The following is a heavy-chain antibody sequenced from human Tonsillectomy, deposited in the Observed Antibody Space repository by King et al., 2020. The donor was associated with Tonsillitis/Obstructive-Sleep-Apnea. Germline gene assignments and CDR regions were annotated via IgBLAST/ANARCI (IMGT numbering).Heavy chain of an antibody. CDR3: ARTGSGSSYTHYYYYMDV. J-gene: IGHJ6*03. CDR2: IYSGGST. CDR1: GFTVSSNY. D-gene: IGHD3-10*01. V-gene: IGHV3-66*01. Sequence: VQLVESGGGLVQPGGSLRLSCAASGFTVSSNYMSWVRQAPGKGLEWVSVIYSGGSTYYADSVKGRFTISRDNSKNTLYLQMNSLRDEDTAVYYCARTGSGSSYTHYYYYMDVWGKGTTVTVSS.